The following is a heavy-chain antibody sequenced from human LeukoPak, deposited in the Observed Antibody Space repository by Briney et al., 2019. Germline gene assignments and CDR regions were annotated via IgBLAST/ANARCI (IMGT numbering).Heavy chain of an antibody. Sequence: ASVKVSCKASGYTFTSYDINWVRQAPGQGLEWMGWMNRNSGNTGYAQKFQGRVTLTRNTSISTAYMELSSLRSEDTAVYYCARVPAGWLQSLGYWGQGTLVTVSS. CDR1: GYTFTSYD. J-gene: IGHJ4*02. CDR2: MNRNSGNT. D-gene: IGHD5-24*01. CDR3: ARVPAGWLQSLGY. V-gene: IGHV1-8*01.